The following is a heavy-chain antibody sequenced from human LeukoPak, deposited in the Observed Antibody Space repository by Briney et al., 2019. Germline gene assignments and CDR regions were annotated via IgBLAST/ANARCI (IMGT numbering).Heavy chain of an antibody. V-gene: IGHV3-15*01. Sequence: GGSLRLSCAASGFTSSNAWMTWVRQAPGEGLEWVARVKSIRDGETIDYAAPVKGRFTISRDDSKDTLYLQMNSLEIEDAAVYYCTTVGSAWNFDYWGQGTLVTVSS. CDR1: GFTSSNAW. CDR2: VKSIRDGETI. D-gene: IGHD6-25*01. CDR3: TTVGSAWNFDY. J-gene: IGHJ4*02.